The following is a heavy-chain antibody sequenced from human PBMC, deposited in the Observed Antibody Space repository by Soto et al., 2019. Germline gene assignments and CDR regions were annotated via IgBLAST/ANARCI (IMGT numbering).Heavy chain of an antibody. CDR1: GGTFSSYA. V-gene: IGHV1-69*13. Sequence: SVKVSCKASGGTFSSYAISWVRQAPGQGLEWMGGIIPIFGTANYAQKFQGRVTITADESTSTAYMELSSLRSEDTAVYYCAIAVAGTGYYYYGMDVWGQGTTVTSP. D-gene: IGHD6-19*01. J-gene: IGHJ6*02. CDR3: AIAVAGTGYYYYGMDV. CDR2: IIPIFGTA.